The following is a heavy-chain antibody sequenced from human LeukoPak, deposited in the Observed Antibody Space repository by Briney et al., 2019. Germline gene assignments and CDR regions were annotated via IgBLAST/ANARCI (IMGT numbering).Heavy chain of an antibody. J-gene: IGHJ4*02. D-gene: IGHD6-13*01. CDR3: AKGAEQQPPVD. V-gene: IGHV1-18*01. CDR2: ISGYNGNT. Sequence: GASVKVSCKASGYTFTSYSISWVRQAPGQGLEWMGWISGYNGNTNYAQKFQGRVTMTTDTSTSTAYMELRSLGSDDTALYYCAKGAEQQPPVDWGQGTLVTVSS. CDR1: GYTFTSYS.